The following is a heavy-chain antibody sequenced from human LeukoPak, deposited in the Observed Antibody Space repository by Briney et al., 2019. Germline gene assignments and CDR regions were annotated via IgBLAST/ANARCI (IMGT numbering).Heavy chain of an antibody. D-gene: IGHD4-17*01. CDR2: IYYSGST. J-gene: IGHJ6*02. CDR3: ARASWDGDYRRYYGMDV. Sequence: SETLSLTCTVSGGSISSYYWSWIRQPPGKGLEWFGYIYYSGSTNYNPSLKSRVTISVDTSKSQFSLKLSSVTAADTAVYYCARASWDGDYRRYYGMDVWGQGTTVSVSS. V-gene: IGHV4-59*01. CDR1: GGSISSYY.